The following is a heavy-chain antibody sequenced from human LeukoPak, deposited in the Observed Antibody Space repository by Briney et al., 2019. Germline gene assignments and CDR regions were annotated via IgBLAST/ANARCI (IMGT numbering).Heavy chain of an antibody. Sequence: SETLSLTCTVSGASISSSDYYWGWVRQPPGKGLEWIGTIYFTGNTYYNPSLKTRATISLDTSRHEFSLEMNSVTAADTSIYYCTSGYFVHTFDFWGQGTLVTVSS. CDR2: IYFTGNT. J-gene: IGHJ4*02. CDR1: GASISSSDYY. CDR3: TSGYFVHTFDF. D-gene: IGHD2-2*03. V-gene: IGHV4-39*01.